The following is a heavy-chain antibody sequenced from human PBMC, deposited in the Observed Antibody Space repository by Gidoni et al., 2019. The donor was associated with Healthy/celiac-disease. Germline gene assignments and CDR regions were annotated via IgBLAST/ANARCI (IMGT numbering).Heavy chain of an antibody. CDR1: GYSISSGSY. CDR2: IYHSGSP. Sequence: VQLQESGPGLVKPSETLYLTCTVSGYSISSGSYWGWIRQPPGKGLEWIGSIYHSGSPYYNPSLKSRVTISVDTSKNQFSLKLSSGTAADTPVYSFARVKYIVVVDGVAVAGGWFDPWGQGTLVTVSS. CDR3: ARVKYIVVVDGVAVAGGWFDP. J-gene: IGHJ5*02. D-gene: IGHD2-15*01. V-gene: IGHV4-38-2*02.